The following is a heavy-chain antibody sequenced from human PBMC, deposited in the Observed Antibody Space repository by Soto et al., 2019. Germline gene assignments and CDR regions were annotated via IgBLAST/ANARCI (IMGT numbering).Heavy chain of an antibody. CDR3: AKDRMSYNSVWDPFDI. CDR2: IGGSETDT. Sequence: EVHLLESGGGLVQPGGSLRLSCAASGFTFSTYAMSWVRQAPGKGLEWVSGIGGSETDTHYADSVKGRFTISRDNSKSTLLLQMTSLGADDTAVYYCAKDRMSYNSVWDPFDIWGQGTMFIVSS. CDR1: GFTFSTYA. J-gene: IGHJ3*02. D-gene: IGHD1-26*01. V-gene: IGHV3-23*01.